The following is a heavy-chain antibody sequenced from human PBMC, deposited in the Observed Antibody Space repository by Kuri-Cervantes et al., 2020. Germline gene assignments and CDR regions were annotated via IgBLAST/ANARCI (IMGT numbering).Heavy chain of an antibody. Sequence: ASVQVSCKASGYTFNSYYMHWVRQAPGQGLEGMGIINPSGGSTSYAQKFQGRVTMTRDTSTSTVYMELSSLRSEDTAVYYCARDHDSSGPGDYWGQGTLVTVSS. J-gene: IGHJ4*02. CDR3: ARDHDSSGPGDY. CDR2: INPSGGST. D-gene: IGHD3-22*01. V-gene: IGHV1-46*02. CDR1: GYTFNSYY.